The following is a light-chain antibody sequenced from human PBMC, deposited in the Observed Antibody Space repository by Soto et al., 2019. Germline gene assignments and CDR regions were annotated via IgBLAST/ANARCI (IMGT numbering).Light chain of an antibody. V-gene: IGKV3-15*01. CDR2: GAS. Sequence: EIVLTQSPGTLSLSPGERATLSCRASQSVRSFLAWYQQRPGQAPRLLIYGASTRATGIPARFSGSGSGTEFTLTISSLQSEDFAVYYCQQYNNWPPYTFGQGTKLEIK. CDR3: QQYNNWPPYT. CDR1: QSVRSF. J-gene: IGKJ2*01.